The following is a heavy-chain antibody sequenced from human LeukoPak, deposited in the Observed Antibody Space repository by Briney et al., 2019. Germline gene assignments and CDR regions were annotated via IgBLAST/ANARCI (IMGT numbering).Heavy chain of an antibody. CDR1: GFTFDDCA. Sequence: GGSLRLSCAASGFTFDDCAMHWVRQAPGKGLEWVSGISWNSGSIGYADSVKGRFTISRDNAKNSLYLQMNSLRAEDTALYYCAKTREGYSDWLADPFDYWGQGTLVTVSS. D-gene: IGHD3-9*01. CDR2: ISWNSGSI. J-gene: IGHJ4*02. V-gene: IGHV3-9*01. CDR3: AKTREGYSDWLADPFDY.